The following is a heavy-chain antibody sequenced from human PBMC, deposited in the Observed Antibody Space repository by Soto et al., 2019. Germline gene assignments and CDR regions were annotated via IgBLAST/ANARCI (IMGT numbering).Heavy chain of an antibody. J-gene: IGHJ1*01. CDR1: GFSLSTSGVG. V-gene: IGHV2-5*02. Sequence: GQTLEKNTQTLALPCTFSGFSLSTSGVGVGWIRLPPGKALEWLALIYWDDDKRYSPSLNSRLTITKDTSKNQVVLTMTNMDPVDTATYYCAHSPLYCSSTSCYKYFQHWGQGTLVTVSS. CDR3: AHSPLYCSSTSCYKYFQH. CDR2: IYWDDDK. D-gene: IGHD2-2*02.